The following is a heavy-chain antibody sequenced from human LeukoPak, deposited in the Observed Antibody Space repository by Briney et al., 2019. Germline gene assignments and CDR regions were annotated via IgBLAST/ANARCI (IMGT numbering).Heavy chain of an antibody. Sequence: GGSLRLSCAASGFTFDDYAMHWVRQAPGKGLEWVSGISWNSGSIGYADSVKGRFTISRDNAKNSLYLQMNSLRAEDTALYYCAKGTMIVVVTMGDAFDIWGQGTMVTVSS. D-gene: IGHD3-22*01. J-gene: IGHJ3*02. V-gene: IGHV3-9*01. CDR3: AKGTMIVVVTMGDAFDI. CDR1: GFTFDDYA. CDR2: ISWNSGSI.